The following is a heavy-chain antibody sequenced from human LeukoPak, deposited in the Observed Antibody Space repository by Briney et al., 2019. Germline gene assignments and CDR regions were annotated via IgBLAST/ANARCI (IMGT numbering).Heavy chain of an antibody. D-gene: IGHD5-24*01. CDR2: IYHSGST. Sequence: SRTLPLTCTVSGGSISSGGYYWSWIRQPPGKGLEWIGYIYHSGSTYYNPSLKSRVTISVDRSKNQFSLKLSSVTAADTAVYYCARVASRNGVSVTLDYWGQGTLVTVSS. CDR3: ARVASRNGVSVTLDY. CDR1: GGSISSGGYY. V-gene: IGHV4-30-2*01. J-gene: IGHJ4*02.